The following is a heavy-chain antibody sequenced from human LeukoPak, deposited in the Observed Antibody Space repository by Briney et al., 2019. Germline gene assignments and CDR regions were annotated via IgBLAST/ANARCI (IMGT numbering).Heavy chain of an antibody. CDR2: IYHSGST. V-gene: IGHV4-38-2*01. D-gene: IGHD2-2*01. J-gene: IGHJ5*02. Sequence: PSETLSLTCAVSGYSISSGYYWGWIRQPPGKGLEWIGSIYHSGSTYYNPSLKSRVTISVDTSKNQFSLKLSSVTAADTAVYYCARGRLYRGGSTRHQNWFDPWGQGTLVTVSS. CDR1: GYSISSGYY. CDR3: ARGRLYRGGSTRHQNWFDP.